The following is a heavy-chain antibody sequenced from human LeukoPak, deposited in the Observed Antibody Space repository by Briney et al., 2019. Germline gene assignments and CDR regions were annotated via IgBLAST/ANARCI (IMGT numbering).Heavy chain of an antibody. J-gene: IGHJ4*02. CDR2: INHSGST. Sequence: PSETLSLTCAVYGGSFSGYYWSRIRQPPGKGLEWIGEINHSGSTNYNPSLKSRVTISVDTSKNQFSLKLSSVTAADTAVYYCAREGHDSSGYRNGYWGQGTLVTVSS. V-gene: IGHV4-34*01. D-gene: IGHD3-22*01. CDR3: AREGHDSSGYRNGY. CDR1: GGSFSGYY.